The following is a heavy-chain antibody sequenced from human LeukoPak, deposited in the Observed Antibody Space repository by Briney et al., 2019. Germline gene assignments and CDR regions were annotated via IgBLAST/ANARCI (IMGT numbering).Heavy chain of an antibody. Sequence: SETLSLTCAVSGYSISSGYYWGWIRQPPGKGLEWIGSIYHSGSTYYNPSLKSRATISVDTSKNQFSLKLSSVTAADTAVYYCARLHYYYYMDVWGKGTTVTVSS. J-gene: IGHJ6*03. V-gene: IGHV4-38-2*01. CDR1: GYSISSGYY. CDR2: IYHSGST. CDR3: ARLHYYYYMDV.